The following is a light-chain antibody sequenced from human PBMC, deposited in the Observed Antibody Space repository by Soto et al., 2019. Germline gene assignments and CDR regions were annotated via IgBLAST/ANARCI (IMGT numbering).Light chain of an antibody. Sequence: EIVLTQSPGTLSLSPGERATLSCRASQSVSSSYLAWYQQKPGQAPRLLIYGASSRATGIPDRFSGSGSGKDFTLTISRLEPEDFAVYYCQQDCSSPWTFGQGTKVEIK. CDR2: GAS. CDR3: QQDCSSPWT. V-gene: IGKV3-20*01. CDR1: QSVSSSY. J-gene: IGKJ1*01.